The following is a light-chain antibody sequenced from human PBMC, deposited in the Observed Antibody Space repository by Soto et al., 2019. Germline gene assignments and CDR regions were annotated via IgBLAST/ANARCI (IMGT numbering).Light chain of an antibody. J-gene: IGLJ1*01. CDR1: SSNIGNNF. CDR3: GTWDTSLSAAV. Sequence: QSVLTQPASVSGSPGQSITISCSGSSSNIGNNFVSWYQQLPGTAPKLLTYDNNRRPSGIPDRFSGSKSGTSATLGITGLQTGDEADYYCGTWDTSLSAAVFGTGTKVTVL. CDR2: DNN. V-gene: IGLV1-51*01.